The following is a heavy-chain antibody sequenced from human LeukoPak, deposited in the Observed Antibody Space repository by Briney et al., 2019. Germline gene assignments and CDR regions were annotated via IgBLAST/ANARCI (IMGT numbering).Heavy chain of an antibody. CDR3: ASLLTYFDY. CDR2: IYYSGST. Sequence: SETLSPTCTVSGGSISNYYWSWIRQPPGKGLEWIGYIYYSGSTNYNPSLKSRVTISVDTSKNQVSLKLSSVTAADTAVYYCASLLTYFDYWGQGTLVTVSS. CDR1: GGSISNYY. J-gene: IGHJ4*02. V-gene: IGHV4-59*01.